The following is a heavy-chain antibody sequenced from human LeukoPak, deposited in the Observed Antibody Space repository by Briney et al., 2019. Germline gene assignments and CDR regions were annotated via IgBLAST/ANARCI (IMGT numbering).Heavy chain of an antibody. CDR2: IIPIFGTA. CDR3: AREGPLSGKRTSGYYFDY. V-gene: IGHV1-69*05. Sequence: ASVKVSFKASGGTFSSYAISWVRQAPGQGLEWMGGIIPIFGTANYAQKFQGRVTITTDESTSTAYMELSSLRPEDTAVYYCAREGPLSGKRTSGYYFDYWGQGTLVTVSS. J-gene: IGHJ4*02. CDR1: GGTFSSYA. D-gene: IGHD1-26*01.